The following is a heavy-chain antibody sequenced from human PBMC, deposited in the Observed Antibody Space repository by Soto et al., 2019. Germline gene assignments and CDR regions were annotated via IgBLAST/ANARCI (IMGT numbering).Heavy chain of an antibody. CDR2: VHDSGNT. CDR3: ARRGGSSSGYYYYAMDV. CDR1: TISVRSGTYY. Sequence: SETLSLTCTVSTISVRSGTYYWSWIRQPSGQGLEWIGYVHDSGNTKYNPSLKNRVTISVDASKNQFSLNLTSVTAADTAVYYCARRGGSSSGYYYYAMDVWGQGTTVTVSS. J-gene: IGHJ6*02. D-gene: IGHD6-6*01. V-gene: IGHV4-61*01.